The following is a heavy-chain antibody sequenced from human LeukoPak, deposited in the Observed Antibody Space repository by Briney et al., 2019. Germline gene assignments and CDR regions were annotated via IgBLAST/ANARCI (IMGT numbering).Heavy chain of an antibody. V-gene: IGHV3-30*02. CDR3: ARVGDNLIFDY. D-gene: IGHD1-14*01. CDR2: IQADGGNK. J-gene: IGHJ4*02. CDR1: GFTFRNSD. Sequence: PGGSLRLSCAASGFTFRNSDMHWVRQAPGKGPEWVAFIQADGGNKYYADSVKGRFTISRDNSKNTLYLQMGSLRAEDMAVYYCARVGDNLIFDYWGQGTLVTVSS.